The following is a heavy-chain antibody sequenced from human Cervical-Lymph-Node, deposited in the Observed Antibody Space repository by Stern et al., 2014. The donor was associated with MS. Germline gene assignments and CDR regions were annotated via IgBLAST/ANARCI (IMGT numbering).Heavy chain of an antibody. CDR3: ARVGYDSSGTVFQFDY. CDR1: GFTLSDYG. CDR2: ISRTSSRL. V-gene: IGHV3-48*01. D-gene: IGHD3-22*01. Sequence: EVQLVESGGGLVQPGGSLRLSCAASGFTLSDYGVNWVRQAPGKGLEWVSYISRTSSRLHYGQSLKVQFKISRDNAKNLVYLQMSTLRAEDTAVYYCARVGYDSSGTVFQFDYWGQGTLVTVSS. J-gene: IGHJ4*02.